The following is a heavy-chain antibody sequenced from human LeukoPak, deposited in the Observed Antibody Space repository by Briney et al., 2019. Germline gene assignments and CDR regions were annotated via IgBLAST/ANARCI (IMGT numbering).Heavy chain of an antibody. Sequence: SETLSLTCTVSGGSISSGGYYWSWIRQHPGKGLEWIGYIYYSGSTYYNPSLNSRVTISVDTSKNQFSLKLSSVTAADTAVYYCARDQCSSTSCYTEGYGMDVWGQGTTVTVSS. D-gene: IGHD2-2*02. CDR3: ARDQCSSTSCYTEGYGMDV. CDR1: GGSISSGGYY. V-gene: IGHV4-31*03. J-gene: IGHJ6*02. CDR2: IYYSGST.